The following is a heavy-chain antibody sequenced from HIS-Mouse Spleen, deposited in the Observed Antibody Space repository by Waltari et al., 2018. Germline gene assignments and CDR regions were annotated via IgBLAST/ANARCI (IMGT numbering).Heavy chain of an antibody. Sequence: QVTLRESGPALVKPTQTLTLTCTFSGFSLSTSGMCVSWIRQPPGKALEWLARIDWDDDKYYRTSLKTRLPISKDTSKNQVVLTMTNMDPVDTATYYCARIAEGYSSGWYAFDYWGQGTLVTVSS. CDR1: GFSLSTSGMC. D-gene: IGHD6-19*01. CDR2: IDWDDDK. V-gene: IGHV2-70*15. J-gene: IGHJ4*02. CDR3: ARIAEGYSSGWYAFDY.